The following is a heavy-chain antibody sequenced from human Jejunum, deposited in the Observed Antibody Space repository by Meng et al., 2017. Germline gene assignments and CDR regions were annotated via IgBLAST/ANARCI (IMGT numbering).Heavy chain of an antibody. CDR2: IGRGGDT. J-gene: IGHJ2*01. CDR1: GFSFSSHG. CDR3: AREVCDTVTSNWYFDL. V-gene: IGHV3-13*01. Sequence: GESLKISCAASGFSFSSHGMQWVRQAPGKGLEWGSAIGRGGDTYYPDSVKGRFTISRDNAKNSLYLQMNSLRPGDTAMYYCAREVCDTVTSNWYFDLWGRGTLVTVSS. D-gene: IGHD4-17*01.